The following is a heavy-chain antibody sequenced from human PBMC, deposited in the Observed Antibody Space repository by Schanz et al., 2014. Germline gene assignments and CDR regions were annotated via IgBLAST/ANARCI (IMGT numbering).Heavy chain of an antibody. CDR1: GFIFSAYT. J-gene: IGHJ4*02. Sequence: EVQLLESGGGLVKPGESLRLSCAASGFIFSAYTMNWVRQAPGKGLEWVSSISSSSMYIYQADSMRGRFTISRDNAKNSLYLQVNNLSAEDTAVYYCARLGNWNDGLAYWGQGTLVTVSS. CDR3: ARLGNWNDGLAY. CDR2: ISSSSMYI. V-gene: IGHV3-21*01. D-gene: IGHD1-1*01.